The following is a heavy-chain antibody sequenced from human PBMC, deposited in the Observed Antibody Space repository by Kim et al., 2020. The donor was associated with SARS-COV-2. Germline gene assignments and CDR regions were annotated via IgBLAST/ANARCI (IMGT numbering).Heavy chain of an antibody. D-gene: IGHD6-19*01. V-gene: IGHV4-59*01. Sequence: SETLSLTCTVSGGSISGYYWSWVRQPPGMGLEWIGYLFYGGSTKYNPSFKSRVTISVDASKNQFSLNLRSVTAADTAVDYCARVANSGPYYYGWDVLVQG. J-gene: IGHJ6*02. CDR3: ARVANSGPYYYGWDV. CDR2: LFYGGST. CDR1: GGSISGYY.